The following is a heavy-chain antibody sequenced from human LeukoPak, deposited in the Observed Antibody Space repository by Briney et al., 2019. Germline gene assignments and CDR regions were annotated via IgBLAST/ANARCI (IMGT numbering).Heavy chain of an antibody. J-gene: IGHJ6*03. D-gene: IGHD2-15*01. V-gene: IGHV1-69*13. CDR3: ASTLIPRYCSGGSCYGYYYYMDV. CDR2: IIPIFGTA. Sequence: SXKVSCKASGGTFISYAISWVRQAPGQGLEWMGGIIPIFGTANYAQKFQGRVTITADESTSTAYMELSSLRSEDTAVYYCASTLIPRYCSGGSCYGYYYYMDVWGKGTTVTVSS. CDR1: GGTFISYA.